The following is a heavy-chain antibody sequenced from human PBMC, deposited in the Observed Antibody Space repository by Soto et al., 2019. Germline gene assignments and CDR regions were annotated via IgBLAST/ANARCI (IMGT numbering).Heavy chain of an antibody. V-gene: IGHV3-48*01. CDR1: GFTFSSYS. D-gene: IGHD3-22*01. CDR2: ISSSSSTI. Sequence: EVQLVESGGGLVQPGGSLRLSCAASGFTFSSYSMNWVRQAPGKGLEWVSYISSSSSTIYYADSVKGRFTISRDNAKNSLYLQINSLRAEDTAVYYCARPLYYYDSRGYYSPWGQGTLVTVSS. CDR3: ARPLYYYDSRGYYSP. J-gene: IGHJ5*02.